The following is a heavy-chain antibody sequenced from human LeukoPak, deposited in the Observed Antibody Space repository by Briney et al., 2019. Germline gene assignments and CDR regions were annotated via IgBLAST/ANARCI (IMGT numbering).Heavy chain of an antibody. Sequence: GGSLRLSCAASGFTFSGSALHWVRQASGKGLEWVGRIRSTANGYATAYAASVKGRFTISRDDSKNTAYLQMDSLKTEDTAVYYCARDDSSGSYFDYWGQGTLVTVSS. D-gene: IGHD3-22*01. CDR2: IRSTANGYAT. CDR3: ARDDSSGSYFDY. J-gene: IGHJ4*02. CDR1: GFTFSGSA. V-gene: IGHV3-73*01.